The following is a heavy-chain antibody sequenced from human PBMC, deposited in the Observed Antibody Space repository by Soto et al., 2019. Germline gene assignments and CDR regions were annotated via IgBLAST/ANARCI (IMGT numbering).Heavy chain of an antibody. CDR1: GFTFSSYG. CDR3: AKDIVVVPAAINYYYYYGMDV. CDR2: ISYDGSNK. Sequence: GGSLRLSCAASGFTFSSYGMHWVRQAPGKGLEWEAVISYDGSNKYYADSVKGRFTISRDNSKNTLYLQMNSLRAEDTAVYYCAKDIVVVPAAINYYYYYGMDVWGQGTTVTVSS. D-gene: IGHD2-2*01. V-gene: IGHV3-30*18. J-gene: IGHJ6*02.